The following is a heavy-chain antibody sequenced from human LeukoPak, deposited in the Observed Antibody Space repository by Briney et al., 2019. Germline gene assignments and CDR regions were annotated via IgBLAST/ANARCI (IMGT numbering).Heavy chain of an antibody. CDR3: AKDFISILAPIPRDY. V-gene: IGHV3-30*02. CDR1: GFTFSSFG. J-gene: IGHJ4*02. Sequence: GGSLRLSCEASGFTFSSFGMHWVRQAPGKGLEWVAFIRRDGDVIYYADSVKGRFTISRDNSRNMVYLQLNSLRPEDTAVCYCAKDFISILAPIPRDYWGQGTLVTVS. D-gene: IGHD2-21*01. CDR2: IRRDGDVI.